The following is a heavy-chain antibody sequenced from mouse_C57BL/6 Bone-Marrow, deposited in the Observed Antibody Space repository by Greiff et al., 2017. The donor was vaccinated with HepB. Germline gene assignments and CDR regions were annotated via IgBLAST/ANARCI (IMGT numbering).Heavy chain of an antibody. D-gene: IGHD3-2*02. CDR2: INYDGSST. CDR3: AREGAAQAKGFAY. V-gene: IGHV5-16*01. J-gene: IGHJ3*01. Sequence: EVKLVESEGGLVQPGSSMKLSCTASGFTFRDYYIAWVRQVPEKGLEWVANINYDGSSTYYLDSLKSRFIISRDNAKNILYLQMSSLKSEDTATYYCAREGAAQAKGFAYWGQGTLVTVSA. CDR1: GFTFRDYY.